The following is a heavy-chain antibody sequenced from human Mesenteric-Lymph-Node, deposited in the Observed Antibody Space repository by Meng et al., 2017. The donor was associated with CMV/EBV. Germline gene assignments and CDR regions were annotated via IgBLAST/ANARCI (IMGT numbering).Heavy chain of an antibody. CDR2: INHSGST. J-gene: IGHJ4*02. Sequence: GELQQWGAGLLKPSETLSLPCAVYCGSFSGYYWSWIRQPPGKGLEWIGEINHSGSTNYNPSLKSRVTISVDTSKNQFSLKLSSVTAADTAVYYCARHQRWLKSEGGFNYWGQGTLVTVSS. CDR3: ARHQRWLKSEGGFNY. CDR1: CGSFSGYY. V-gene: IGHV4-34*01. D-gene: IGHD4-23*01.